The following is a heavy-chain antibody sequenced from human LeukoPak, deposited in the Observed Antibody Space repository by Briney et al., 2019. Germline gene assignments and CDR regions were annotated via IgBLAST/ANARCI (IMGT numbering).Heavy chain of an antibody. V-gene: IGHV3-30*19. D-gene: IGHD3-22*01. J-gene: IGHJ4*02. CDR2: ISYDGSNK. Sequence: GGSLRLSCAASGFTFTYFGMHWVRQAPGKGLEWVAVISYDGSNKYYADSVKGRFTISRDNSKNTLYLQMNSLRAEDTAVYYCARDYPTNYERFDYWGQGTLVTVSS. CDR1: GFTFTYFG. CDR3: ARDYPTNYERFDY.